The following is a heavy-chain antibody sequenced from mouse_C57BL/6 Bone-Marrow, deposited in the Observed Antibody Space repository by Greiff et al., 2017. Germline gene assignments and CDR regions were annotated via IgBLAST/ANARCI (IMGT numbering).Heavy chain of an antibody. CDR3: ARGHYYGSSFYAMDY. Sequence: VQLQQSGPELVKPGASVKLSCKASGYTFTSYDINWVKQRPGQGLEWIGWIYPRDGSTTYNEKFKGKATLTVDTSSSTAYMELHSLTSEDSAVYFCARGHYYGSSFYAMDYWGQGTSVTVSS. CDR1: GYTFTSYD. CDR2: IYPRDGST. V-gene: IGHV1-85*01. J-gene: IGHJ4*01. D-gene: IGHD1-1*01.